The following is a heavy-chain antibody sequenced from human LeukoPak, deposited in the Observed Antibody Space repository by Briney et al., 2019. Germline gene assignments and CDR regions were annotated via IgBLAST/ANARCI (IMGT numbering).Heavy chain of an antibody. D-gene: IGHD6-19*01. CDR3: ARDPSVAGFDY. J-gene: IGHJ4*02. CDR1: GGTFSSYA. CDR2: INPNSGGT. V-gene: IGHV1-2*02. Sequence: GASVKVSCKASGGTFSSYAISWVRQAPGQGLEWMGWINPNSGGTNYAQKFQGRVTMTRDTSISTAYMELSRLRSDDTAVYYCARDPSVAGFDYWGQGTLVTVSS.